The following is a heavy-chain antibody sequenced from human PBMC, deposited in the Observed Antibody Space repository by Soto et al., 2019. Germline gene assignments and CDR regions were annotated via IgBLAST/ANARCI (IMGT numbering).Heavy chain of an antibody. CDR3: ASGLPAFDS. CDR1: GGSSSSNY. CDR2: IYSTGTT. J-gene: IGHJ4*02. V-gene: IGHV4-59*01. Sequence: PSQTLSLTCSVSGGSSSSNYWSRIRQSPGTGLEWIGYIYSTGTTHYTPSLRNRAPMSIAPSKNQVSLRLSSVPSADAAIYSCASGLPAFDSWGQGPLLTVSS.